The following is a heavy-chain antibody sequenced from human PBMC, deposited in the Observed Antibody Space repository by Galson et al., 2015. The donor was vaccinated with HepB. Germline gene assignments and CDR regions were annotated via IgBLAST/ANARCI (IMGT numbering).Heavy chain of an antibody. V-gene: IGHV3-21*01. CDR3: ARAERYSSGGNDY. Sequence: SLRLCCAASGFTFSSYSMNWVRQAPGKGLEWVSSISSSSSYIYYADSVKGRFTISRDNAKNSLYLQMNSLRAEDTAVYYCARAERYSSGGNDYWGQGTLVTVSS. CDR1: GFTFSSYS. CDR2: ISSSSSYI. J-gene: IGHJ4*02. D-gene: IGHD6-19*01.